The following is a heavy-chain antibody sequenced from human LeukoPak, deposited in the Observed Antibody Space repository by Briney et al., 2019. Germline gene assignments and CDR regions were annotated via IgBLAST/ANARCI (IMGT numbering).Heavy chain of an antibody. CDR1: GGSFSGYY. V-gene: IGHV4-34*01. D-gene: IGHD2-2*01. CDR3: ARSLIVVVPAATGGGWFDP. Sequence: SETLSLTCAVYGGSFSGYYWSWIRQPPGKGLEWIGEINHSGSTNYNPSLKSRVTISVGTSKNQFSLKLSSVTAADTAVYYCARSLIVVVPAATGGGWFDPWGQGTLVTVSS. CDR2: INHSGST. J-gene: IGHJ5*02.